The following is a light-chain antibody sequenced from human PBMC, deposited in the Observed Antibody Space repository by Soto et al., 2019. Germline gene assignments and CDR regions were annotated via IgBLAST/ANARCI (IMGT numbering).Light chain of an antibody. J-gene: IGKJ4*01. V-gene: IGKV3D-15*01. CDR1: QSVSSN. CDR2: GIS. CDR3: PQRNPLN. Sequence: EIVMRQSPATLSGAPGARATLSCRASQSVSSNLAWYQQKPGQATRLLIYGISDRATGIPDRFSGSGSGTDFTLTISSLEPEDLAVDYCPQRNPLNSGGGTPVDIK.